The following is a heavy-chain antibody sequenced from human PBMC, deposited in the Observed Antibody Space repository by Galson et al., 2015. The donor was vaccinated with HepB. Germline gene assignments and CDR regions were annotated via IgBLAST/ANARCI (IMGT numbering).Heavy chain of an antibody. J-gene: IGHJ6*02. CDR1: GGTFSSHA. Sequence: SVKVSCKASGGTFSSHAITWVRQAPGQGLEWMGGIIPIFGTANYPQKFQGRVTITADESTSTVYMELSSLRSEDTAVYYCARVGGQGYSYYDSNYYYGMDVWGQGTTVTVSS. CDR2: IIPIFGTA. CDR3: ARVGGQGYSYYDSNYYYGMDV. D-gene: IGHD5-12*01. V-gene: IGHV1-69*13.